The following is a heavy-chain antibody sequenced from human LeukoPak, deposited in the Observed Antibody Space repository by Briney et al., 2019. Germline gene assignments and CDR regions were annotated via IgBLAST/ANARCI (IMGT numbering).Heavy chain of an antibody. CDR3: ARDPEVWFGELGNYYYMDV. D-gene: IGHD3-10*01. Sequence: PGGSLRLSCAASEFTFSSSAMSWVRQAPGKGLEWVSGINWNGGSTGYADSVKGRFTISRDNAKNSLYLQMNSLRAEDTALYYCARDPEVWFGELGNYYYMDVWGKGTTVTVSS. CDR2: INWNGGST. V-gene: IGHV3-20*04. CDR1: EFTFSSSA. J-gene: IGHJ6*03.